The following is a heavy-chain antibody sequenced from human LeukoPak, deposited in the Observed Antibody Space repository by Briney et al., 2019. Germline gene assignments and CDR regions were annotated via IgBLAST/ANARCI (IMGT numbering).Heavy chain of an antibody. CDR2: ISTSSSYT. CDR3: ARVGGITMVRGVIPPGGFDP. Sequence: GGSLRLSCAASGFTFSDYYMTWIRQAPGKGLEWVSYISTSSSYTNYADSVKGRFTISRDNAKNSLYLQMNSLRADDTAVYYCARVGGITMVRGVIPPGGFDPWGQGTPVTVSS. V-gene: IGHV3-11*05. D-gene: IGHD3-10*01. J-gene: IGHJ5*02. CDR1: GFTFSDYY.